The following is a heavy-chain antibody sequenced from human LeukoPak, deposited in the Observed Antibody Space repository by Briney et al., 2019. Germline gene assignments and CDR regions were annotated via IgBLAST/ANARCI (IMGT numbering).Heavy chain of an antibody. J-gene: IGHJ4*02. CDR2: IYYSGST. D-gene: IGHD2-21*02. Sequence: SETLSLTCTVSGGSISSYYWSWIRQPPGKGLEWIGYIYYSGSTNYNPSFKSRVTISVDTSKNQFSLKLSSVTAADTAVYYCARANVVTAIDYWGQGTLVTVSS. CDR1: GGSISSYY. CDR3: ARANVVTAIDY. V-gene: IGHV4-59*01.